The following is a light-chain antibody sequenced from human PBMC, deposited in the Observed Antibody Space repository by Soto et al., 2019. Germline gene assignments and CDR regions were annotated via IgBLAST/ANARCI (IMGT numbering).Light chain of an antibody. CDR3: QKYHSAPIT. CDR2: AAS. Sequence: DIQLTQSPSTLSSSVGDRVTITWRASQSITNYLAWYQQKPGKGPKLLIYAASTLQSGVPSRFSGSGSGTDFTLTISSLKPEDVETYYCQKYHSAPITFGQGTRLEI. CDR1: QSITNY. V-gene: IGKV1-27*01. J-gene: IGKJ5*01.